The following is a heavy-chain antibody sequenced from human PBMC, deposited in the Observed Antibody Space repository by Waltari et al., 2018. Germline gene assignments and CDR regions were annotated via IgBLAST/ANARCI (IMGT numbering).Heavy chain of an antibody. CDR1: GGSFSGYY. Sequence: QVQLQQWGAGLLKPSETLSLTCPVYGGSFSGYYWSWIRQPPGKGLEWIGEINHSGSTNYNPSLKSRVTISVDTSKNQFSLKLSSVTAADTAVYYCARGPLLRRLSRNWFDPWGQGTLVTVSS. CDR3: ARGPLLRRLSRNWFDP. CDR2: INHSGST. D-gene: IGHD3-3*01. J-gene: IGHJ5*02. V-gene: IGHV4-34*01.